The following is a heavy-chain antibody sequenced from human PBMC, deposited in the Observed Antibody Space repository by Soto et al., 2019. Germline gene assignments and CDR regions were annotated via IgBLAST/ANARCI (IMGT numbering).Heavy chain of an antibody. CDR1: GCTFSSYA. V-gene: IGHV1-69*13. J-gene: IGHJ6*03. Sequence: ASVKVSCKASGCTFSSYAISWVRQAPGQGLEWMGGIIPIFGTANYAQKFQGRVTITADESTSTAYMELSSLRSEDTAVYYCASSYWGSPSYYYYYYMDVWGKGTTVTVSS. CDR3: ASSYWGSPSYYYYYYMDV. CDR2: IIPIFGTA. D-gene: IGHD7-27*01.